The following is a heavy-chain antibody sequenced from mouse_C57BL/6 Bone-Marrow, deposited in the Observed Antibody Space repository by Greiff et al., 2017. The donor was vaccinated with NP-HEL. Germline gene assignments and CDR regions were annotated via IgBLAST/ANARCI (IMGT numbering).Heavy chain of an antibody. CDR1: GFTFNTYA. Sequence: EVQLVESGGGLVQPKGSLKLSCAASGFTFNTYAMHWVRQAPGKGLEWVARIRSKSSNYATYYADSVKDRFTISRDDSQSMLYLQMNNLKTEDTAMYYCVRDGAYYGSSWFAYWGQGTLVTVSA. V-gene: IGHV10-3*01. J-gene: IGHJ3*01. CDR3: VRDGAYYGSSWFAY. CDR2: IRSKSSNYAT. D-gene: IGHD1-1*01.